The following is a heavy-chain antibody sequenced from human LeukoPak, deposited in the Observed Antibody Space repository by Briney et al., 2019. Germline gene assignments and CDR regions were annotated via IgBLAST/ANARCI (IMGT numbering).Heavy chain of an antibody. V-gene: IGHV1-2*02. D-gene: IGHD2-2*01. J-gene: IGHJ4*02. CDR1: GYTFTSYG. CDR2: INPNSGGT. Sequence: ASVKVSCKASGYTFTSYGISWVRQAPGQGLEWMGWINPNSGGTTYAQKFQGRVTMTRDTSISTAYMELSRLRSDDTAVYYCARGEDIVVVPAASSRYWGQGTLVTVSS. CDR3: ARGEDIVVVPAASSRY.